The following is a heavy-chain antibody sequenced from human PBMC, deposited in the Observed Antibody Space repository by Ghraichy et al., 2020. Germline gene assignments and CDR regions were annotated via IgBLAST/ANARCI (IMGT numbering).Heavy chain of an antibody. CDR2: IYYSGST. V-gene: IGHV4-39*01. D-gene: IGHD3-3*01. J-gene: IGHJ6*02. CDR1: GGSISSSSYY. CDR3: SRAFWRGGMDV. Sequence: SETLSLTCTVSGGSISSSSYYWGWIRQPPGKGLEWIGSIYYSGSTYYNPSLKSRVTISVDTSKNQFSLKLSSVTAADTAVYYCSRAFWRGGMDVWGQGTTVTVSS.